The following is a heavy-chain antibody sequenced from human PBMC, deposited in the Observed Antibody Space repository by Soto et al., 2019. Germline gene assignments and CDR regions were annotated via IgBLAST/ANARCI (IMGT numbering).Heavy chain of an antibody. CDR1: GGSFSGYY. V-gene: IGHV4-34*01. Sequence: QVQLQQWGAGLLKPSETLSLTCAVYGGSFSGYYWSWIRQPPGKGLEWIGEINHSGSTNYNPSLKSRVTISVDTSKNQFSLKLSSVTAADTAVDYCARSYRKGYYYGSRVYNWFDPWGQGTLVTVSS. D-gene: IGHD3-10*01. CDR3: ARSYRKGYYYGSRVYNWFDP. CDR2: INHSGST. J-gene: IGHJ5*02.